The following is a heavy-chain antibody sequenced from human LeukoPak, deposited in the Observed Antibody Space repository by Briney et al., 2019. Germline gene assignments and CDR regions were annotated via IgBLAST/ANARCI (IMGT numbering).Heavy chain of an antibody. D-gene: IGHD3-16*01. Sequence: GGSLRLSCAASGFTFSSYSMNWVRQAPGKGLGWVSSISSSSSYIYYADSVKGRFTISRDNAKNSLYLQMNSLRAEDTAVYYCARDQGLGGYFDYWGQGTLVTVSS. CDR3: ARDQGLGGYFDY. V-gene: IGHV3-21*01. CDR1: GFTFSSYS. CDR2: ISSSSSYI. J-gene: IGHJ4*02.